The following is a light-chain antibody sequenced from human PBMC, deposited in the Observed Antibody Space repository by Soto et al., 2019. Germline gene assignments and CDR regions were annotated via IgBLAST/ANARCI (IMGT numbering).Light chain of an antibody. V-gene: IGKV3-20*01. CDR3: QQYSNSPRT. CDR2: DAS. Sequence: EIVLTQSPGTLSLSPGERGTLSCRASQSVSSNQLAWYQQKPGQAPRLLIYDASNRATGIPDRFSGSGSGTDFTLTISRLEPEDFAMYYCQQYSNSPRTFGQGTKVDIK. CDR1: QSVSSNQ. J-gene: IGKJ1*01.